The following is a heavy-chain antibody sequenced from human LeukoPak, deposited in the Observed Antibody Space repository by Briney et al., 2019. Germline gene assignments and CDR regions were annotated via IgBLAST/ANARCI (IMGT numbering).Heavy chain of an antibody. CDR1: GFTFDDYA. CDR2: ISWNSGSI. CDR3: ARDLHKPPRYYYYMDV. J-gene: IGHJ6*03. V-gene: IGHV3-9*01. Sequence: PGGSLRLSCAASGFTFDDYAMHWVRQAPGKGLEWVSGISWNSGSIGYADSVKGRFTISRDNAKNSLYLQMNSLRAEDTAVYYCARDLHKPPRYYYYMDVWGKGTTVTVSS.